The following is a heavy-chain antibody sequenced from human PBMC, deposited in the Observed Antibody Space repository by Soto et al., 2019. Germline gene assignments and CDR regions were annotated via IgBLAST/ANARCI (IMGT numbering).Heavy chain of an antibody. Sequence: EVQLVESGGGLIQPGGSLRLSCAASGFAVSSKYMTWVRQAPGKGLEGVSVIYGGGTTYYADSVKGRFTISRDTSKKTLYLKMNSLRAEDTAVYYCVQTTGWPGFDFWGHGTLVTVSS. CDR1: GFAVSSKY. J-gene: IGHJ4*01. D-gene: IGHD6-19*01. CDR2: IYGGGTT. CDR3: VQTTGWPGFDF. V-gene: IGHV3-53*01.